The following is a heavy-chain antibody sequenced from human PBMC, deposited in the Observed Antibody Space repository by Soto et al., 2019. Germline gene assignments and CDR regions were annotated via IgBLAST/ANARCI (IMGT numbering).Heavy chain of an antibody. CDR1: GFTFSSYA. J-gene: IGHJ6*03. D-gene: IGHD2-15*01. CDR3: GKVAAIGPDPAYYMDV. CDR2: ISGSGGST. Sequence: HPGGSLRLSCAASGFTFSSYAMSWVRQAPGKGLEWVSAISGSGGSTYYADSVKGRFTISRDNSKNTLYLQMNSLRAEDTAVYYCGKVAAIGPDPAYYMDVWGKGTTVT. V-gene: IGHV3-23*01.